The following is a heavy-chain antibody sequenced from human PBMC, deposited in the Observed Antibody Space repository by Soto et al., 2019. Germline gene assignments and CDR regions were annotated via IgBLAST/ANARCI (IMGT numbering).Heavy chain of an antibody. Sequence: GGSLRLSCAASGFTFSSYAMSWVRQAPGKGLEWVSAISGSGGSTYYADSVKGRFTISRDNSKNTLYLQMNSLRAEDTAVYYCAKDRESNYDFWSGYYPYWFDPWGQGTLVTVSS. CDR1: GFTFSSYA. CDR2: ISGSGGST. J-gene: IGHJ5*02. V-gene: IGHV3-23*01. CDR3: AKDRESNYDFWSGYYPYWFDP. D-gene: IGHD3-3*01.